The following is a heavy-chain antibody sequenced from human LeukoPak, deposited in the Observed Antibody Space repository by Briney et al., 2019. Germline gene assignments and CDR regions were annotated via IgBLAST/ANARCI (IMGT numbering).Heavy chain of an antibody. V-gene: IGHV3-48*03. CDR3: TRVQARYDAFDN. CDR2: ISSSGSTI. J-gene: IGHJ3*02. Sequence: GRSLRLSCAASGFTFSSYEMNWVRQAPGKGLEWVSYISSSGSTIYYADSVKGRFTISRDNAKNSLYLQMNSLRAEDTAVYYCTRVQARYDAFDNWGQGTMVTVSS. CDR1: GFTFSSYE.